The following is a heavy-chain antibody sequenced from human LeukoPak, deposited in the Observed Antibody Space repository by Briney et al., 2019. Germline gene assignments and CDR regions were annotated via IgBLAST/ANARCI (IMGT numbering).Heavy chain of an antibody. Sequence: ASVKVSCKASGYTFTSFDINWVRQATGQGLEWMGWMNPNSGNTGYAQNFQGRVTITRDTSASTAYMELSSLRSEDTAVYYCARWSRVAVVPYDAFDIWGQGTMVTVSS. CDR2: MNPNSGNT. V-gene: IGHV1-8*01. CDR1: GYTFTSFD. D-gene: IGHD6-19*01. J-gene: IGHJ3*02. CDR3: ARWSRVAVVPYDAFDI.